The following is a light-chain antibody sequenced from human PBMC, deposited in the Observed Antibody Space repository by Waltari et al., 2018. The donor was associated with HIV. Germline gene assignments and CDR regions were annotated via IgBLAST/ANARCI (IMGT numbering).Light chain of an antibody. J-gene: IGKJ1*01. CDR3: QQYKRYFAWT. CDR2: KAS. V-gene: IGKV1-5*03. CDR1: KRIGSG. Sequence: DIQMTQSPSTLSASVGDRVTITCRASKRIGSGWAGYQKKSGKAPKVRSYKASSLERGVPSRFSGSGSGTEFTLTISSLQPDDLATYYCQQYKRYFAWTFGQGTKVEIK.